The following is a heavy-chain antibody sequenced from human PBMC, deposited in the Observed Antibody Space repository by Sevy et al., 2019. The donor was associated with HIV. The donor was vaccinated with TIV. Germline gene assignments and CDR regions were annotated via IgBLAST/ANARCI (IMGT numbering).Heavy chain of an antibody. D-gene: IGHD2-21*02. V-gene: IGHV1-8*01. CDR3: AREVVTATNWFDP. Sequence: ASVKVSCKASGYTFTSYDINWVRQATGQGLEWMGWMNPNSGNTGYPQKFQGRVTMTRNTSISTAYMELSSLRSEDTAVYYCAREVVTATNWFDPWGQGTLVTVSS. J-gene: IGHJ5*02. CDR1: GYTFTSYD. CDR2: MNPNSGNT.